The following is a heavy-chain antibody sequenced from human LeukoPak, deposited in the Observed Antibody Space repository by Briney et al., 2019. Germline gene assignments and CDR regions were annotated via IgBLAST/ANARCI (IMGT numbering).Heavy chain of an antibody. CDR2: TNTNTGNP. Sequence: ASVKVSCKASGYTFTSYAMNWVRQAPGQGLEWMGWTNTNTGNPTYAQGFTGRFVFSLDTSVSTAYLQISSLKAEDTAVYYCARDGYGYPSYYYGMDVWGQGTTVTVSS. V-gene: IGHV7-4-1*02. CDR1: GYTFTSYA. CDR3: ARDGYGYPSYYYGMDV. J-gene: IGHJ6*02. D-gene: IGHD5-18*01.